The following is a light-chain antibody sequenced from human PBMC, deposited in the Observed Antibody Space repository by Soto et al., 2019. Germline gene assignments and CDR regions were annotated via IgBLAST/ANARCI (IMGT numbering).Light chain of an antibody. Sequence: QSALTQPASASGSPGHSVTISFTGTSSDVGAYIFVFWYQRHPSKAPQLMVYDVNGRPPGVPDRFFGSKSGNTASLTVSGLQAEDEADYYCVSLPGGPYVFGTGTKLTVL. CDR2: DVN. V-gene: IGLV2-8*01. CDR1: SSDVGAYIF. J-gene: IGLJ1*01. CDR3: VSLPGGPYV.